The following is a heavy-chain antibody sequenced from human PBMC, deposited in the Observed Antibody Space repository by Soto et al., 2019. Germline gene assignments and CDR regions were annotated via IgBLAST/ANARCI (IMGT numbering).Heavy chain of an antibody. Sequence: EVQLVESGGGLVQPGVSLRLSCAASGFTFSIYWMHWVRQAPGKGLVWVSRMNMDGSRTSYADFAKGRFTISRDDAKSTVYLQMSNLRAEDTAVYYCVRGDGDRYDGHGYLGRHWGQGTLVTVSS. CDR1: GFTFSIYW. J-gene: IGHJ4*02. V-gene: IGHV3-74*01. D-gene: IGHD2-21*01. CDR2: MNMDGSRT. CDR3: VRGDGDRYDGHGYLGRH.